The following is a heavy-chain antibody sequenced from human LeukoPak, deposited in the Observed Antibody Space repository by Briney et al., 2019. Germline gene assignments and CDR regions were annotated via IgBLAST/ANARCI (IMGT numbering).Heavy chain of an antibody. J-gene: IGHJ3*02. CDR1: GGSISSGDYY. V-gene: IGHV4-30-4*08. CDR3: ARVCGSYNGGGLAFDI. Sequence: SETLSLTCTVSGGSISSGDYYWSWIRQPPGKGLEWIGYIYYSGGTYYNPSLKSRVTISVDTSKNQFSLKLSSVTAADTAVYYCARVCGSYNGGGLAFDIWGQGTMVTVSS. D-gene: IGHD1-26*01. CDR2: IYYSGGT.